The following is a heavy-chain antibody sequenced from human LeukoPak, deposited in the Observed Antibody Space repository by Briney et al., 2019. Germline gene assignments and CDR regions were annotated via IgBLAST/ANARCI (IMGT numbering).Heavy chain of an antibody. J-gene: IGHJ4*02. CDR3: ATLGLDDY. CDR1: GFTFSSYG. Sequence: GRSLRLSCAASGFTFSSYGMHWVRQAPGKGLEWVAVISYDGSNKYYADSVKGRFTISRDNSKNTLYLQMNSLRAEDTAVYYCATLGLDDYWGQGTLVTVSS. CDR2: ISYDGSNK. D-gene: IGHD3-16*01. V-gene: IGHV3-30*03.